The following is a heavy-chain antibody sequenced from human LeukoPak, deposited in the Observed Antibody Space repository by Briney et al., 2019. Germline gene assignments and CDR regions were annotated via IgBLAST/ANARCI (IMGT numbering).Heavy chain of an antibody. CDR1: GFTFSSYS. J-gene: IGHJ4*02. CDR2: ISSSSSYI. D-gene: IGHD3-10*01. Sequence: TGGSLRLSCAASGFTFSSYSMNWVRQAPGKGLEWVSSISSSSSYIYYADSVKGRLTISRDNAKNSLYLQMNSLRAEDTAVYYCARDPDYYGSGSSRDYWGQGTLVTVSS. CDR3: ARDPDYYGSGSSRDY. V-gene: IGHV3-21*01.